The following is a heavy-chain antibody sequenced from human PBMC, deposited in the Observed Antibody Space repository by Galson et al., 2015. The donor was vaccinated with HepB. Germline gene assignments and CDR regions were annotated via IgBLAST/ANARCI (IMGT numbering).Heavy chain of an antibody. CDR2: INGGNGNT. CDR3: ARATLGGNWFDP. J-gene: IGHJ5*02. D-gene: IGHD3-16*01. V-gene: IGHV1-3*01. Sequence: SCKASGYTFISHAMHWMRQAPGQRLEWMGWINGGNGNTKYSEKFQGRVTITRDTSASTAYMELSRLRSEDTAVYYCARATLGGNWFDPWGQGTLVTVSS. CDR1: GYTFISHA.